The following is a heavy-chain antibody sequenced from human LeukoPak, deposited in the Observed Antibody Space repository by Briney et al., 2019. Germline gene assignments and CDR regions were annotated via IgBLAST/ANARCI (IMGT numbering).Heavy chain of an antibody. CDR3: ARPPRRIAAAGTESRYFDY. Sequence: GASVTVSCKASGYTFTGYYMHWLRQAPGQGLELMGWIHPSSGGTNYEQTFQGRVSMTRDTSISTAYMDLSRLRSDDTAVYYCARPPRRIAAAGTESRYFDYWGQGTLVTVSS. CDR1: GYTFTGYY. D-gene: IGHD6-13*01. J-gene: IGHJ4*02. V-gene: IGHV1-2*02. CDR2: IHPSSGGT.